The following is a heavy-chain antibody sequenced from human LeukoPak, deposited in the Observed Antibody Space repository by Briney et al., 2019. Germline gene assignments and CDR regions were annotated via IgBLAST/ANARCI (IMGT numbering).Heavy chain of an antibody. CDR2: IYTSGST. CDR3: ARETYSYGNYFDY. J-gene: IGHJ4*02. CDR1: GGSISSGSYY. Sequence: PSETLSLTCTISGGSISSGSYYWSWIRQPAGKGLEWIGRIYTSGSTNYNPSLKSRVTISVDTSKNQFSLKLSSVTAADTAVYYCARETYSYGNYFDYWGQGTLVTVSS. D-gene: IGHD5-18*01. V-gene: IGHV4-61*02.